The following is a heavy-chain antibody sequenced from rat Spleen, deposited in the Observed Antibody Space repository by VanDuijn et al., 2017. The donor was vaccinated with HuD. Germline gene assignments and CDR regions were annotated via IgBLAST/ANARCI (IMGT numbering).Heavy chain of an antibody. CDR2: ISIFGGTT. CDR3: TTKAD. CDR1: GFTFSDYG. J-gene: IGHJ2*01. Sequence: EVQLVESGGGQVQPGKSLKLSCAALGFTFSDYGMAWVRQAPTKGLEWVASISIFGGTTYYRDSLKGRFTISRDDAKSTLYLQMDSLRSEDTATYYCTTKADWGQGVMVTVSS. V-gene: IGHV5S13*01.